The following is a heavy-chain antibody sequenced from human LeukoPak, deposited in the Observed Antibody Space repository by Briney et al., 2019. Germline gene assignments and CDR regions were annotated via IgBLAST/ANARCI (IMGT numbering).Heavy chain of an antibody. CDR1: GGPSSGYF. CDR3: ARRYYYNLGSFPFDF. V-gene: IGHV4-34*01. CDR2: IHNSGTT. J-gene: IGHJ4*02. Sequence: SETLSLTCAVSGGPSSGYFWSWIRQSSGKGLEWIGEIHNSGTTNYNPSLNSRVTISEDTSKSQFNLNLSSVTAADTAVYYCARRYYYNLGSFPFDFWGQGTLVTVSS. D-gene: IGHD3-10*01.